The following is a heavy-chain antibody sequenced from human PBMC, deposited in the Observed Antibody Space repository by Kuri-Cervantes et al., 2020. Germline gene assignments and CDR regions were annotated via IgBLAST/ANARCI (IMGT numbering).Heavy chain of an antibody. D-gene: IGHD6-13*01. Sequence: GESLKISCAASGFTFSSYWMSWVRQAPGKGLEWLANIKQDGSEKYYVDAVKGRFTISRVNAKNSLYLQMNSLRVEDTAVYYCAREDGSLFDCWGQGTLVTVSS. J-gene: IGHJ4*02. CDR1: GFTFSSYW. CDR3: AREDGSLFDC. V-gene: IGHV3-7*01. CDR2: IKQDGSEK.